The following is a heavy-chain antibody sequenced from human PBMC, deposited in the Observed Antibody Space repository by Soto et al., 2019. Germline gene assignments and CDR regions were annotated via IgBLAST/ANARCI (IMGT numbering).Heavy chain of an antibody. CDR3: ASEGY. V-gene: IGHV3-30-3*01. CDR1: GFSFSSYA. Sequence: VQLLESGGGFIQPGGSLRLSCAASGFSFSSYAMHWVRQAPGKGLEWVAVMSYDGSKKYYADSVKGRFTISRDNSKNTLYLQMNSLRAEDTAVYYCASEGYWGQGTLVTVSS. J-gene: IGHJ4*01. CDR2: MSYDGSKK.